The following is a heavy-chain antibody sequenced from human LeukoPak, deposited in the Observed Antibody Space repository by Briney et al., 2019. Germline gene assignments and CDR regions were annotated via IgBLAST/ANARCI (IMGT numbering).Heavy chain of an antibody. CDR2: INPNSGGT. CDR1: GYTFTGYY. CDR3: AREVDCSSTRCYFESNWFDP. Sequence: ASVKVSCKAFGYTFTGYYMHWVRQAPGQGLEWMGWINPNSGGTNYAQKFRGRVTMTRDTSISTAYMELSRLRSDDTAVYYCAREVDCSSTRCYFESNWFDPWGQGTLVTVSS. V-gene: IGHV1-2*02. J-gene: IGHJ5*02. D-gene: IGHD2-2*01.